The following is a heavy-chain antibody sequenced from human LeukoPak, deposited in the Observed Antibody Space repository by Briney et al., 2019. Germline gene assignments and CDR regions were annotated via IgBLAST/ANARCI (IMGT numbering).Heavy chain of an antibody. Sequence: SETLSLTCTVSGYSISSGYYWGWIRQPPGKGLEWIGSIYHSGSTYYNPSLKSRVTISVDTSKNQFSLKLSSVTAADTAVYYCARGGAAVDFNWFDPWGQGTLVTVSS. CDR1: GYSISSGYY. CDR3: ARGGAAVDFNWFDP. D-gene: IGHD6-13*01. J-gene: IGHJ5*02. V-gene: IGHV4-38-2*02. CDR2: IYHSGST.